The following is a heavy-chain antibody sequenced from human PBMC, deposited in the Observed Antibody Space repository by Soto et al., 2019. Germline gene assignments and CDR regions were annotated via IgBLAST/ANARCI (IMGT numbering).Heavy chain of an antibody. CDR2: ISWNSGSI. Sequence: PRLSCAASGFTFDDYAMHWVRQAPGKGLEWVSGISWNSGSIGYADSVKGRFTISRDNAKNSLYLQMNSLRAEDTALYYCAKDTTVAATPYYYYYGMDVWGQGTTVTVSS. J-gene: IGHJ6*02. D-gene: IGHD2-15*01. V-gene: IGHV3-9*01. CDR1: GFTFDDYA. CDR3: AKDTTVAATPYYYYYGMDV.